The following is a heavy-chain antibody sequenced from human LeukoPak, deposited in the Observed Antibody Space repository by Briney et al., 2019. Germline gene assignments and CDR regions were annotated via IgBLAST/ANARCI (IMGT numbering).Heavy chain of an antibody. D-gene: IGHD3-10*01. CDR2: ISTHNLNT. V-gene: IGHV1-18*01. CDR3: ARIIPYGSGTYYYDF. J-gene: IGHJ4*02. CDR1: GYTFTSYG. Sequence: ASVKVSCKASGYTFTSYGISWVRQAPGQGLEWMGWISTHNLNTKSAQKFQGRVTMTTDTSTTTAYMELSSLRSDDTALYYCARIIPYGSGTYYYDFWGQGTLVTVSS.